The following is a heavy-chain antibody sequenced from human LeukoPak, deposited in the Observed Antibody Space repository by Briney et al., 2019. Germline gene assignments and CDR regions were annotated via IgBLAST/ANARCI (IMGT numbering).Heavy chain of an antibody. CDR1: GYTFTGHY. Sequence: ASVKVSCKASGYTFTGHYMHWLRQAPGQGLEWMGWVNPNTGGTNYAQKFQGRVTMTRDTSITTAYMKLSRLIFDDTAIYYCATDPNPYSRSFNWFDPWGQGTLVTVSS. J-gene: IGHJ5*02. D-gene: IGHD1-26*01. CDR2: VNPNTGGT. CDR3: ATDPNPYSRSFNWFDP. V-gene: IGHV1-2*02.